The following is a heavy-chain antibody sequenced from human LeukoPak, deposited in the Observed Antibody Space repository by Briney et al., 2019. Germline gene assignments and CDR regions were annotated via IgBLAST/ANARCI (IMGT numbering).Heavy chain of an antibody. Sequence: LAGGSLRLSCAASGFSFSTYGMRWVRQAPGKGLEWVAVIWYDGNNKYYADSVKGRFTISRDNSKNTLFLQMNSLRAEDSAVYYCARAPPYCSGGACYFDYWGQGTLVTVSS. V-gene: IGHV3-33*01. D-gene: IGHD2-15*01. CDR2: IWYDGNNK. J-gene: IGHJ4*02. CDR1: GFSFSTYG. CDR3: ARAPPYCSGGACYFDY.